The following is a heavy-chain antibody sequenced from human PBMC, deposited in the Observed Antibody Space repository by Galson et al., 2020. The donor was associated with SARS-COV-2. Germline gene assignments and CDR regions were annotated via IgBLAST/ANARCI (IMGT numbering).Heavy chain of an antibody. Sequence: ASVKVSCKASGYTFTSYGISWVRQAPGQGLEWMGWIRAYNGNTTYAQKLQGRVTMTTDTSTSTAYMELRSMRSDDTAVYYCARVGGRFLTGYYKGERFDPWCQGTLVTVSS. CDR1: GYTFTSYG. CDR3: ARVGGRFLTGYYKGERFDP. D-gene: IGHD3-9*01. CDR2: IRAYNGNT. V-gene: IGHV1-18*01. J-gene: IGHJ5*02.